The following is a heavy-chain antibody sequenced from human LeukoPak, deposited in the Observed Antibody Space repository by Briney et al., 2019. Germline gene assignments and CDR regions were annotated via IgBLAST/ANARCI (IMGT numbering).Heavy chain of an antibody. CDR1: GFTFSGSA. Sequence: GGSLRLSCAASGFTFSGSAMHWVRQASGKGLEWVGRIRSKANSYATAYAASVKGRFTISRDDSKNTAYLQMNSLKTEDTAVYYCTRLCYGDYFCSTYYYMDVWGKGTTVTISS. CDR3: TRLCYGDYFCSTYYYMDV. D-gene: IGHD4-17*01. J-gene: IGHJ6*03. CDR2: IRSKANSYAT. V-gene: IGHV3-73*01.